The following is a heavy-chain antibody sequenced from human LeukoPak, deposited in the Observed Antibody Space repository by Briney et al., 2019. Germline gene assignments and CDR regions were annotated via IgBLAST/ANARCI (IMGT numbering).Heavy chain of an antibody. V-gene: IGHV3-30-3*01. Sequence: GGSLRLSCTASGFTFNTYAIHWVRQAQGKGLQWVAVISYDGTTKHYSDSAKGRFTISRDNSKSTLYLQLNSLRAEDTAVYYCAGDQQWAVAQNYYFGMDVWGHGTTVTVSS. D-gene: IGHD6-19*01. J-gene: IGHJ6*02. CDR3: AGDQQWAVAQNYYFGMDV. CDR2: ISYDGTTK. CDR1: GFTFNTYA.